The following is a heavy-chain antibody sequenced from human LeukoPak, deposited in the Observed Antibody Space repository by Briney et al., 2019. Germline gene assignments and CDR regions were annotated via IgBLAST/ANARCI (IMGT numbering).Heavy chain of an antibody. CDR1: GFTFSSYG. CDR3: AKDPGWDIVVVPAAYFDY. Sequence: QPGRSLRLSCAASGFTFSSYGMHWVRQAPGKGLEWVAVISYDGSNKYYADSAKGRFTISRDNSKNTLYLQMNSLRAEDTAVYYCAKDPGWDIVVVPAAYFDYWGQGTLVTVSS. J-gene: IGHJ4*02. V-gene: IGHV3-30*18. D-gene: IGHD2-2*01. CDR2: ISYDGSNK.